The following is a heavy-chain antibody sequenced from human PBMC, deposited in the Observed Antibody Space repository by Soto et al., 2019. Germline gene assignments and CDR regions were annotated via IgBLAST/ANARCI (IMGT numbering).Heavy chain of an antibody. D-gene: IGHD5-12*01. J-gene: IGHJ4*02. CDR1: GGSISSGDYY. Sequence: SETLSLTCTVSGGSISSGDYYWSWIRQPPGKGLEWIGYIYYSGSTYYNPSLKSRVTISVDTSKNQFSLKLSSVTAADTAVYYCARDAQRWLRSFDYWGQGTLVTVSS. V-gene: IGHV4-30-4*01. CDR2: IYYSGST. CDR3: ARDAQRWLRSFDY.